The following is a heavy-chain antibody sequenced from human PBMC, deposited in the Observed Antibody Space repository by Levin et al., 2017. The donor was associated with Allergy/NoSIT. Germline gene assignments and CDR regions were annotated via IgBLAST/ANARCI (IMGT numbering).Heavy chain of an antibody. Sequence: ASVKVSCEASGYTFTNHDISWVRQAPGQGLEWMGWISANNGNTNYARKLQGRVTMTTDTSTRTAYMELRSLRSDDTAVYYCVRVGVAMGAFDIWGQGTMVTVSS. D-gene: IGHD2-2*01. CDR2: ISANNGNT. J-gene: IGHJ3*02. CDR3: VRVGVAMGAFDI. CDR1: GYTFTNHD. V-gene: IGHV1-18*01.